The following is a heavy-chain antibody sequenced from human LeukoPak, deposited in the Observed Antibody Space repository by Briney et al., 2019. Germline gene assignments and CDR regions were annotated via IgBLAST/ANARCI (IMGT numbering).Heavy chain of an antibody. V-gene: IGHV1-8*01. Sequence: GASVKVSCTVSGYTFADCDINWVRQATGQGLGWMGWMSPKTANTGYAQKFQGRLTMTRDISINTAYMELSSLTSEDTAVYFCVRNYDYWSGYFPYWGQGTLVTVSS. CDR3: VRNYDYWSGYFPY. CDR1: GYTFADCD. J-gene: IGHJ4*02. D-gene: IGHD3-3*01. CDR2: MSPKTANT.